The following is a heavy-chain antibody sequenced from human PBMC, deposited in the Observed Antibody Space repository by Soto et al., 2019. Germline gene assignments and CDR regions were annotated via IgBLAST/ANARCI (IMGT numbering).Heavy chain of an antibody. D-gene: IGHD2-2*01. CDR2: IDPRDSYT. CDR1: GYTFNICW. CDR3: ARLYCSSSTCDSWFDP. Sequence: PGESLKISRTGFGYTFNICWISWVRQMPGRGLEWVGRIDPRDSYTSYSPSFQGHVTISADKSISAVYLQWGSLKASDTAMYYCARLYCSSSTCDSWFDPWGQGTLVTVSS. V-gene: IGHV5-10-1*01. J-gene: IGHJ5*02.